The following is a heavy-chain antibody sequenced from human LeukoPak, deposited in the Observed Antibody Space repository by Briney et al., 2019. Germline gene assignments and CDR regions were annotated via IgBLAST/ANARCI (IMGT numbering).Heavy chain of an antibody. CDR1: GYTFTSYD. CDR2: MNPTRGNT. D-gene: IGHD4-17*01. Sequence: GASVKVSCKASGYTFTSYDINWVRQATGQGLEWMGWMNPTRGNTGYAQKFQGRVTITSNTSVGTSYMELSSLRSEDTAVYYCARGHGDYPFDFWGQGTLVTVSS. V-gene: IGHV1-8*03. CDR3: ARGHGDYPFDF. J-gene: IGHJ4*02.